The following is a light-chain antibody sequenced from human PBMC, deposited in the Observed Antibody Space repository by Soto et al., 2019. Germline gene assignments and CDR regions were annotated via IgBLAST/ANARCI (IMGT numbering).Light chain of an antibody. Sequence: DIQVTRSPPSRSASVGDRVTIMCRASQSISSYLNWYQQKPGKAPKLLIYAASSLQSGVPSRFSGSGSGTDFTLTISSLQPEDFATYYCQQSYSTPPYTFGQGTKVDIK. J-gene: IGKJ2*01. CDR2: AAS. CDR1: QSISSY. CDR3: QQSYSTPPYT. V-gene: IGKV1-39*01.